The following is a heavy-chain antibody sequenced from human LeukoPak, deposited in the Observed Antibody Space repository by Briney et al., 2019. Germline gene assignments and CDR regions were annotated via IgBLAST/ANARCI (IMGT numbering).Heavy chain of an antibody. Sequence: GGALRLSCAASGFTFSSYSMKWVRPAPGKGVGGGGFLRDDGSNKYYADSVKGRFTISRDNSKNTLYLQMNSLRAEDTAVYYCAKESRLYCSSTSCYFGWGQGTLVTVSS. V-gene: IGHV3-30*02. J-gene: IGHJ4*02. CDR1: GFTFSSYS. CDR3: AKESRLYCSSTSCYFG. D-gene: IGHD2-2*01. CDR2: LRDDGSNK.